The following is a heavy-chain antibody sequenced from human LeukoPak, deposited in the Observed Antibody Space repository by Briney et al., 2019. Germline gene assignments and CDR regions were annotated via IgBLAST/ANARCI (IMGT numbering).Heavy chain of an antibody. CDR2: ISGSGGST. Sequence: PGGSLRLSCAASGFTFSSYAMSWVRQAPGKGLEWVSAISGSGGSTYYADSVKGRFTIPRDNSKNTLYLQMNSLRAEDTAVYYCAKGLGYCSGGSCYSSAGNDYWGQGTLVTVSS. V-gene: IGHV3-23*01. CDR3: AKGLGYCSGGSCYSSAGNDY. D-gene: IGHD2-15*01. CDR1: GFTFSSYA. J-gene: IGHJ4*02.